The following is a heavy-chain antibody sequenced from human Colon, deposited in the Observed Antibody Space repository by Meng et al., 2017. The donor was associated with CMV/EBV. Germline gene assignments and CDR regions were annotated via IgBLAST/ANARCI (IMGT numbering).Heavy chain of an antibody. D-gene: IGHD5-12*01. CDR1: GYIFTGFY. J-gene: IGHJ5*02. CDR2: ITANRGGT. Sequence: VEVVPSGAEVRKLGASVKVSCKASGYIFTGFYIHWVRQAPGQGLEWMGWITANRGGTNYAQNFQGRVTMTRDTSISTAYMELSRLRSDDTAVYYCARVDFNRAMTSGYDSRWLHPWGQGTLVTVSS. CDR3: ARVDFNRAMTSGYDSRWLHP. V-gene: IGHV1-2*02.